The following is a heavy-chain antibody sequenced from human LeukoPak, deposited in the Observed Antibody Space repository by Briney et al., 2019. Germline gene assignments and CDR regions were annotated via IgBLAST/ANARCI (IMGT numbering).Heavy chain of an antibody. D-gene: IGHD5-24*01. CDR3: GREHHGYNSIDY. V-gene: IGHV3-74*01. J-gene: IGHJ4*02. CDR1: GVTFSYDW. CDR2: LRGDVNST. Sequence: GGSLRLSCTASGVTFSYDWMHWGRHGPRKXLVWVSRLRGDVNSTSYADSVKGRFTISRDNAQNTLYLQMNSVRAADTAIYYCGREHHGYNSIDYSGQGILVTVSS.